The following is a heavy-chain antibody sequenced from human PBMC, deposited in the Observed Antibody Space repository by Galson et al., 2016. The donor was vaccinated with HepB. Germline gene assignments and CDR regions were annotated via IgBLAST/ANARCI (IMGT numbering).Heavy chain of an antibody. CDR1: GFTVSNNY. Sequence: SLRLSCAASGFTVSNNYMRWVRQAPGKALEWVSLIYSSGNTHYADSVKGRFTISRDSSKNTVYLQMNSLRVDDTAVYYCAPLGYCRGGLCYKVYWGQGTLVTVSS. CDR3: APLGYCRGGLCYKVY. V-gene: IGHV3-53*01. CDR2: IYSSGNT. D-gene: IGHD2-15*01. J-gene: IGHJ4*02.